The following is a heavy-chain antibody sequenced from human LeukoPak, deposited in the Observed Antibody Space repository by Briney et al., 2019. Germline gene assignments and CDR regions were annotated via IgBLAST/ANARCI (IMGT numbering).Heavy chain of an antibody. Sequence: PSETLSLTCTVSGGSISSYYWSWIRQPPGKGREWIGYIYYSGSTNYNPSLKSRVTISVDTSKNQFSLKLSSVTAADAAVYYCASGIAAPFNWFDPWGQGTLVTVSS. D-gene: IGHD6-13*01. CDR3: ASGIAAPFNWFDP. V-gene: IGHV4-59*01. CDR1: GGSISSYY. CDR2: IYYSGST. J-gene: IGHJ5*02.